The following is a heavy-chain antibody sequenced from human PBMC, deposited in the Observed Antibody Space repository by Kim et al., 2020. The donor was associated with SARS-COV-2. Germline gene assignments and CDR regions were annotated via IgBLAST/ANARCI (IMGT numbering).Heavy chain of an antibody. CDR1: GGSISSSNW. J-gene: IGHJ4*02. CDR2: IYHSGST. V-gene: IGHV4-4*02. CDR3: ARVGYDFWSGYYRGHFDY. D-gene: IGHD3-3*01. Sequence: SETLSLTCAVSGGSISSSNWWSWVRQPPGKGLEWIGEIYHSGSTNYNPSLKSRVTISVDKSKNQFSLKLSSVTAADTAVYYCARVGYDFWSGYYRGHFDYWGQGTLVTVSS.